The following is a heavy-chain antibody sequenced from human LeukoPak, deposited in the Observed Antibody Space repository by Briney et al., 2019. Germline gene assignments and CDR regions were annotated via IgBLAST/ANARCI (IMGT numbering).Heavy chain of an antibody. V-gene: IGHV3-23*01. CDR2: ISGSGGST. CDR1: GFTFSSYA. D-gene: IGHD3-10*01. J-gene: IGHJ3*02. CDR3: ARWGRITMVRGVIINAFDI. Sequence: PGGSLRLSCAASGFTFSSYAMSWVRQAPGKGLEWVSAISGSGGSTYYADSVKGRFTISRDNSKNTLYLQMNSLRAEDTAVYYCARWGRITMVRGVIINAFDIWGQGTMVTVSS.